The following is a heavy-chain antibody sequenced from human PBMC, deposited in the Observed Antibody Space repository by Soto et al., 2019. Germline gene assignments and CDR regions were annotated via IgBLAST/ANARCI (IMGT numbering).Heavy chain of an antibody. CDR2: IYYSGST. Sequence: QVQLQESGPGLVKPSQTLSLTCTVSGGSITSGDYYWSWIRQPPGKGLEWIGYIYYSGSTYYNPSPKSPVNTTVDTSKNQSSLKLSAVTAADTAVYYCARGYCSGGSCAYYYYYGMDVWGQGTTVTVSS. V-gene: IGHV4-30-4*01. CDR1: GGSITSGDYY. J-gene: IGHJ6*02. D-gene: IGHD2-15*01. CDR3: ARGYCSGGSCAYYYYYGMDV.